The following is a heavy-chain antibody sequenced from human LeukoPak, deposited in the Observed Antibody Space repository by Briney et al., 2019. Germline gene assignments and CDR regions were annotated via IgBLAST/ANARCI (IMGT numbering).Heavy chain of an antibody. CDR3: ARSPVATAVNYWFDP. Sequence: GGSLRLSCAASGFTFSSYAMTWVRQAPGKGLEWVSGISGSGDTTYYADSVKGRFTISRDNSKSTLDLQMNSLRVEDMAVYYCARSPVATAVNYWFDPWGQGTLVTVSS. D-gene: IGHD2-21*01. CDR2: ISGSGDTT. CDR1: GFTFSSYA. J-gene: IGHJ5*02. V-gene: IGHV3-23*01.